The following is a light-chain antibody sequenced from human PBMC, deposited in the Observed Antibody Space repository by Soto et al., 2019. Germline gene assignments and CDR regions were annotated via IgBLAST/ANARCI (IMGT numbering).Light chain of an antibody. CDR1: QSVDSY. CDR2: DAS. V-gene: IGKV3-11*01. Sequence: EIVLTQSPATLSLSPGERATLSCRTSQSVDSYLAWYQQKPGQAPRLLIYDASNRATGIPARFSGSGSGTDFTLTISSLEPEDFAIYYCQHRSYWPLTFGGGTKVEIK. J-gene: IGKJ4*01. CDR3: QHRSYWPLT.